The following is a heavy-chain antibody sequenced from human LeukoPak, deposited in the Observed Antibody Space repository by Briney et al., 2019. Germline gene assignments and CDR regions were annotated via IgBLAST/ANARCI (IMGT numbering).Heavy chain of an antibody. J-gene: IGHJ6*04. CDR1: GYTFNNYG. D-gene: IGHD5-18*01. CDR3: ASRYSYGSYYYYGMDV. V-gene: IGHV1-69*13. CDR2: IIPIFGTA. Sequence: GASVKVSCKASGYTFNNYGIRWVRQAPGQGLEWMGGIIPIFGTANYAQEFQGRVTITADESTSTAYMELSSLRSEDTAVYYCASRYSYGSYYYYGMDVWGEGSTVTVSS.